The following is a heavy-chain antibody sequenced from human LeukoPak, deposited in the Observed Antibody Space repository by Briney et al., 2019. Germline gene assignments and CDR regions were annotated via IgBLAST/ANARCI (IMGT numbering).Heavy chain of an antibody. D-gene: IGHD6-25*01. CDR2: FYTSGIA. CDR3: ARGRWAYSSDRRGTYYFDY. V-gene: IGHV4-4*07. Sequence: SETLSLTCTVSGGSISSPYWTWIRQPAGKGLEWIGRFYTSGIANYNPSLKSRVTISVDTSKNQFSLKLSSVTAADTAVYYCARGRWAYSSDRRGTYYFDYWGQGTLVTVSS. CDR1: GGSISSPY. J-gene: IGHJ4*02.